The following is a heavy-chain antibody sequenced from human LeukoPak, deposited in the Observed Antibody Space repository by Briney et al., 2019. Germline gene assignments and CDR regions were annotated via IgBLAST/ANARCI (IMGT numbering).Heavy chain of an antibody. Sequence: SETLSLTCAVYGGSFGSYYWSWIRQPPGKGLEWIGYIYYSGSTNYNPSLKSRVTISVDTSKNQFSLKLSSVTAADTAVYYCAREGYSYGYDYWGQGTLVTVSS. CDR3: AREGYSYGYDY. V-gene: IGHV4-59*01. CDR1: GGSFGSYY. J-gene: IGHJ4*02. D-gene: IGHD5-18*01. CDR2: IYYSGST.